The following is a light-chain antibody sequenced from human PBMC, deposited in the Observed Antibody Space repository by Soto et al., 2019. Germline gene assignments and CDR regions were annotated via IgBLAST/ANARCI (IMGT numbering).Light chain of an antibody. CDR1: QSVSSSS. V-gene: IGKV3-20*01. CDR2: GAS. Sequence: EIVLTQSPGTLSLSPGERATLSCRASQSVSSSSLAWYQHKPGQAPRLLIYGASSRATGIPDRFSGSGSGTDFTLTISRLEPEDFAVYYCQQYGTSPGTFGQGTKVEI. CDR3: QQYGTSPGT. J-gene: IGKJ1*01.